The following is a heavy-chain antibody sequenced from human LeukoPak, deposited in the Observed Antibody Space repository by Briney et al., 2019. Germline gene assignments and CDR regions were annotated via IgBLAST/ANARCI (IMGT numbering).Heavy chain of an antibody. CDR3: AKDPVVGAPHVFDI. V-gene: IGHV3-23*01. J-gene: IGHJ3*02. CDR2: ISGGIMINT. CDR1: GFTFSTYA. Sequence: GSLRLSCVASGFTFSTYAMSWVRQAPGKGLEWVAAISGGIMINTYYTDSVKGRFTISRDNSKNTLYLQMNSLRDDDTAVYYCAKDPVVGAPHVFDIWGQGTMVTVSS. D-gene: IGHD3-16*02.